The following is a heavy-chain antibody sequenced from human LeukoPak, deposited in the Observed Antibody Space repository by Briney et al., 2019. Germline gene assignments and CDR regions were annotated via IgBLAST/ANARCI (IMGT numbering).Heavy chain of an antibody. Sequence: SETLSLTCAVYGGSFSGYYWSWIRQPPGKVLEWIGEINHSGSTNYNPSLKSRVTISVDTSKNQFSLKLSSVTAADTAVYYCAREARGIVVVQTYYFDYWGQGTLVTVSS. CDR3: AREARGIVVVQTYYFDY. D-gene: IGHD3-22*01. CDR2: INHSGST. CDR1: GGSFSGYY. J-gene: IGHJ4*02. V-gene: IGHV4-34*01.